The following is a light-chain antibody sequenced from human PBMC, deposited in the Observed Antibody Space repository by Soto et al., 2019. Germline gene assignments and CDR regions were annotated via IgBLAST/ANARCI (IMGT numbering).Light chain of an antibody. V-gene: IGLV2-23*01. CDR2: EAS. CDR3: CSYGRSVV. Sequence: QSALTQPASVSGSPGQSITISCTGISNDVGTYNLVSWYQHHPGKAPKLIIYEASKRPSGVPNRFSGSKSGNTASLTISGLHAEDEADYYCCSYGRSVVFGGGTKVTDL. CDR1: SNDVGTYNL. J-gene: IGLJ2*01.